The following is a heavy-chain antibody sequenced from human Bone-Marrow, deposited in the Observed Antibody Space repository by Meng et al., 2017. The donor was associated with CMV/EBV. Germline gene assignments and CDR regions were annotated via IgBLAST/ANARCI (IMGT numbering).Heavy chain of an antibody. CDR1: GFTFSTYS. D-gene: IGHD3-16*01. V-gene: IGHV3-23*01. CDR2: IGGSGDNT. Sequence: GGSLRLSCAASGFTFSTYSMSWVRQAPGKGLEWVSTIGGSGDNTYYADSVRGRFTISRDNAKNSLYLQMNSLRAEDTAVYYCARVGLRYYFDYWGQGTLVTVSS. CDR3: ARVGLRYYFDY. J-gene: IGHJ4*02.